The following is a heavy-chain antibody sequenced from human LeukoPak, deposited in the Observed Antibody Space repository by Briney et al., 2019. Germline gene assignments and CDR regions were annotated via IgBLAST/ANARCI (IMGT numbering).Heavy chain of an antibody. J-gene: IGHJ4*02. D-gene: IGHD5-18*01. CDR3: ARDTDTARALFDY. CDR2: ISSSGSTI. CDR1: GFTFSSYE. V-gene: IGHV3-48*03. Sequence: GGSLRLSCAASGFTFSSYEMNWVRQAPGKGLEWVSYISSSGSTIYYADSVKGRFTISRDNAKNSLYLQMNSLRAEATAVYYCARDTDTARALFDYWGQGTLVTVSS.